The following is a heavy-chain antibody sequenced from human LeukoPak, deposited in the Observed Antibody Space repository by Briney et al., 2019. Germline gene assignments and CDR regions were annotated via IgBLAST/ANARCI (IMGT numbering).Heavy chain of an antibody. Sequence: PGGSLRLSCAASGFNFSSYSMNWVRQAPGKGLEWVSSISSSSSYIYYADSVKGRFTISRDNAKNSLYLQMNSLSAEDTAVYYCARDRASSPFDYWGQGTLVTVSS. CDR2: ISSSSSYI. D-gene: IGHD6-13*01. CDR1: GFNFSSYS. V-gene: IGHV3-21*01. J-gene: IGHJ4*02. CDR3: ARDRASSPFDY.